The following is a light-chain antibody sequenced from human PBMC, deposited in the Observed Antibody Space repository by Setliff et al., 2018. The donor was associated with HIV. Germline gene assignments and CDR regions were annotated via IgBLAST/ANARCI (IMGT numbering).Light chain of an antibody. CDR3: CSYAGSDTYV. V-gene: IGLV2-11*01. Sequence: HSALTQPRSVSGSPGQSVTISCTGTTSDVGDYNYVFWYQHHPGKAPKLMIYDVNKRPSGVPGRFSASKFGNAASLIISGLQAEDEADYYCCSYAGSDTYVFGTGTKVTVL. J-gene: IGLJ1*01. CDR1: TSDVGDYNY. CDR2: DVN.